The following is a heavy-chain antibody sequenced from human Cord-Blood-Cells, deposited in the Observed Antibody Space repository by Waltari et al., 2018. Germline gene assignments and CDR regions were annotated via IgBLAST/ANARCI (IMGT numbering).Heavy chain of an antibody. CDR2: INLGGST. CDR1: GGSFSGYY. V-gene: IGHV4-34*01. Sequence: QVQLQQWGAGLLKPSETLSLTCAVYGGSFSGYYWSWIRQPPGKGREWIGEINLGGSTNYNPSHKSLVTMSVDTSKNQFSRKLSPVTSADTAVYYCARLPSPRDYYGSGSPNWFDPWGQGTLVTVSS. D-gene: IGHD3-10*01. J-gene: IGHJ5*02. CDR3: ARLPSPRDYYGSGSPNWFDP.